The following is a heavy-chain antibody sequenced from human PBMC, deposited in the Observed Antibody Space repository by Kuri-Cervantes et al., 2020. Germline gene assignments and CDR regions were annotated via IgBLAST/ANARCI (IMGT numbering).Heavy chain of an antibody. CDR2: IRSKAYGGTT. V-gene: IGHV3-49*03. CDR3: TTDRFPPSSFF. J-gene: IGHJ3*01. D-gene: IGHD3-3*01. Sequence: GGSLRLSCTASGFTFGDYAMSWFRQAPGKGLEWVGFIRSKAYGGTTEYAASVKGRFTISRDDSKNTLYLQMNSLKTEDTAVYYCTTDRFPPSSFFWGQGTMVTVSS. CDR1: GFTFGDYA.